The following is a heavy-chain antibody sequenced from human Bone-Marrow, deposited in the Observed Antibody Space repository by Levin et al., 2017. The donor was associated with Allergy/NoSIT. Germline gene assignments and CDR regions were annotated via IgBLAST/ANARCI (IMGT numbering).Heavy chain of an antibody. Sequence: GGSLRLSCSASGFTLSSYSLNWVRQAPGKGLEWVASISGSSNYIYYADSVRGRFTISRDDAKNSLYLQMNSLRAEDTAVYFCARDQAHGAYYYYYMDVWGKGTTVTISS. V-gene: IGHV3-21*01. CDR1: GFTLSSYS. CDR3: ARDQAHGAYYYYYMDV. D-gene: IGHD3-10*01. J-gene: IGHJ6*03. CDR2: ISGSSNYI.